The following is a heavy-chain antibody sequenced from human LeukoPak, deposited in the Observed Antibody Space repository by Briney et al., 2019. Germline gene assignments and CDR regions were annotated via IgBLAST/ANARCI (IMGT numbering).Heavy chain of an antibody. D-gene: IGHD3-10*01. Sequence: SQTPSLTCAISGDSVSSNSAAWNWIRQSPSRGLEWLGRTYYRSKWYNDYAVSVKSRITINPDTSKNQFSLQLNSVTPEDTAVYYCARGTLLWFGETSRHFDYWGQGTLVTVSS. J-gene: IGHJ4*02. CDR1: GDSVSSNSAA. CDR2: TYYRSKWYN. CDR3: ARGTLLWFGETSRHFDY. V-gene: IGHV6-1*01.